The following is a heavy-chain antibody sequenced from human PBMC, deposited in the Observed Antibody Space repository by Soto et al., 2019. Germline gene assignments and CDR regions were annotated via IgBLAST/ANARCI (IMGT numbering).Heavy chain of an antibody. CDR1: GYSFITNW. J-gene: IGHJ4*02. D-gene: IGHD2-15*01. CDR2: IFPADSDT. Sequence: EVQLVQSGAEVKKPGESLKISCKGSGYSFITNWIGWVRQMPGKGLEWMGIIFPADSDTRYSPSFQGQVTISADKSISTAYLQWSSLKASDNAMYYCARSGYTSGVEFWGQGTLITVSS. CDR3: ARSGYTSGVEF. V-gene: IGHV5-51*03.